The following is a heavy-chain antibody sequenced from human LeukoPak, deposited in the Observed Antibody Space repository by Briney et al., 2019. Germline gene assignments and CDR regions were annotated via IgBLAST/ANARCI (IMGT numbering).Heavy chain of an antibody. J-gene: IGHJ5*02. Sequence: SDTLSLTCTVSGGSISLYFCSWIRQPPGRALEWIGYISYTGSTNYNPSLKSRVTISVDASKNQFSLQLTSVTAADTAVYYCARDDYRGVTNFDPWGQGTLVTVSS. CDR2: ISYTGST. CDR1: GGSISLYF. D-gene: IGHD3-10*01. V-gene: IGHV4-59*01. CDR3: ARDDYRGVTNFDP.